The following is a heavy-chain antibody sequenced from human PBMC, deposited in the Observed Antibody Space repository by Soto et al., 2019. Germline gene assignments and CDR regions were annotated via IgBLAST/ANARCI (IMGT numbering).Heavy chain of an antibody. CDR2: INGGNGNT. V-gene: IGHV1-3*01. D-gene: IGHD1-1*01. CDR3: ARGKGMEENYYYHGMDV. Sequence: QVQLVQSGAEVKKPGASVKVSCKASGYTFTTYYMHWVRQAPGQGLEWMAWINGGNGNTKYSQKFQDRVTITRDTSANIAYMELSSLRSEDSAVYYCARGKGMEENYYYHGMDVWGQGTTVSVSS. CDR1: GYTFTTYY. J-gene: IGHJ6*02.